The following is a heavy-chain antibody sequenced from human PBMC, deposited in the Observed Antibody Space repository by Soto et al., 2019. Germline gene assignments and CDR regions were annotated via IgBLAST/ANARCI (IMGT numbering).Heavy chain of an antibody. D-gene: IGHD4-17*01. Sequence: PSETLSLTCTVSGGSISSHYWSWIRQPAGKGLEWIGRIYTSGSTNYSPSLESRVTMSVDTSKNQFSLKLSSVTAADTAVYYCAREGYGDYAGWFDPWGQGTLVTVSS. V-gene: IGHV4-4*07. CDR1: GGSISSHY. CDR3: AREGYGDYAGWFDP. CDR2: IYTSGST. J-gene: IGHJ5*02.